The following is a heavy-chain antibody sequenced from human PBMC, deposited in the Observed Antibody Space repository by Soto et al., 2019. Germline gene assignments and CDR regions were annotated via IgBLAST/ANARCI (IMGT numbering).Heavy chain of an antibody. CDR3: ARVSGIQLWFRRPYYFDY. Sequence: ASVKVSCKASGYTFTSYGISWVRQAPGQGLEWMGWISAYNGNTNYAQKLQGRVTMTTDTSTSTAYMELRSLRSDDTAVYYCARVSGIQLWFRRPYYFDYWGQGTLVTVSS. D-gene: IGHD5-18*01. CDR2: ISAYNGNT. CDR1: GYTFTSYG. V-gene: IGHV1-18*01. J-gene: IGHJ4*02.